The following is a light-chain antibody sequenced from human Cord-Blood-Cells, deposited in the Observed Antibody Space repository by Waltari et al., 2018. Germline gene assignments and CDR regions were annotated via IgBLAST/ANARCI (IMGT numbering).Light chain of an antibody. J-gene: IGLJ3*02. CDR1: SSDVGSYNL. CDR3: CSYAGSSNWV. CDR2: EGS. V-gene: IGLV2-23*01. Sequence: QSALTQPASVSGSPGQSITISCTGTSSDVGSYNLVSWYQQHPGKAPKLVIYEGSKRPSGVSNRVSGSKSGNTAALTISGLQAEDEADYYCCSYAGSSNWVFGGGTKLTVL.